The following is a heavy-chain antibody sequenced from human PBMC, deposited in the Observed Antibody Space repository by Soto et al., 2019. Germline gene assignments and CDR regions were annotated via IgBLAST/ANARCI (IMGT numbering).Heavy chain of an antibody. Sequence: GGSLRLSCAASGFTFSSYAMSWVRQAPGKGLEWVSAISGSGGSTYYADSVKGRFTISRDNSKNTLYLQMNSLRAEDTAVYYCAKDNPEQQLVRSNWFDPWGQGTLVTVSS. CDR1: GFTFSSYA. V-gene: IGHV3-23*01. CDR2: ISGSGGST. CDR3: AKDNPEQQLVRSNWFDP. D-gene: IGHD6-13*01. J-gene: IGHJ5*02.